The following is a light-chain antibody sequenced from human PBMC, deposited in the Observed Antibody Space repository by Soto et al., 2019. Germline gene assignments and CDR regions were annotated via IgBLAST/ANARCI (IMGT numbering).Light chain of an antibody. J-gene: IGLJ2*01. CDR1: SSNIGRNS. Sequence: QSVLTQPPSASGTPGQRVTIPCSGSSSNIGRNSVYWYQQLPGTAPKLLIYRNNQRPSGVPDRFSGSKSGTSASLAISGLRSEDEADYYCEAWDDSLSGPVFGAGTKLTVL. CDR3: EAWDDSLSGPV. V-gene: IGLV1-47*01. CDR2: RNN.